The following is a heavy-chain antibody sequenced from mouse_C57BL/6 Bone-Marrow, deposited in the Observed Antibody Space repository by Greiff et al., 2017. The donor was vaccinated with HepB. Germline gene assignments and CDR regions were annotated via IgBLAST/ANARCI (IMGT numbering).Heavy chain of an antibody. CDR3: AGAYYSNFAY. CDR1: GYSFTGYF. CDR2: INPYNGDT. V-gene: IGHV1-20*01. D-gene: IGHD2-5*01. Sequence: DVQLQESGPELVKPGDSVKISCTASGYSFTGYFMNWVMQSHGKSLEWIGRINPYNGDTFYNQKFKGKATLTVDKSSSTAHMELRSLTSEDSAVYYCAGAYYSNFAYWGQGTLVTVSA. J-gene: IGHJ3*01.